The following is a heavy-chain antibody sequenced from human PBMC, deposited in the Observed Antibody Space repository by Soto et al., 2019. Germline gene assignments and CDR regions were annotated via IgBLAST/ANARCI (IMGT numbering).Heavy chain of an antibody. CDR3: ARQGSSGYPYDGVDV. V-gene: IGHV5-51*01. J-gene: IGHJ6*02. Sequence: PGESRKISCKGSGYSFTSYWIGWVRKMPGKGLEWMGIIYHGDSDTRYSPSFQGLVTMSVDKSTSTAYLQWNSLKAADTAVYYCARQGSSGYPYDGVDVWGQGTTFT. CDR1: GYSFTSYW. D-gene: IGHD3-10*01. CDR2: IYHGDSDT.